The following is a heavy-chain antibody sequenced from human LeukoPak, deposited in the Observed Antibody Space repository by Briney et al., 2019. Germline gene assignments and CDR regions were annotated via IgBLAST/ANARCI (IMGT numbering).Heavy chain of an antibody. CDR2: MNPNSGNT. Sequence: GASVKVSRKASGYTFTSYDINWVRQASGQGLEWRGWMNPNSGNTGYAQKFQGRVTITRNTSISTAYMELSSLRSEDTAVYYCARVLPTDHYDSSGYGGEAFDIWGQGTMVTVSS. V-gene: IGHV1-8*03. D-gene: IGHD3-22*01. CDR3: ARVLPTDHYDSSGYGGEAFDI. J-gene: IGHJ3*02. CDR1: GYTFTSYD.